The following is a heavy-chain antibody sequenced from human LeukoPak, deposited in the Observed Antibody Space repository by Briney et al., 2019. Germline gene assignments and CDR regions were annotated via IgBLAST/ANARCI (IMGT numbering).Heavy chain of an antibody. Sequence: GGSLRLSCAASGFTFSSDSMNSVRQAPGKGLGWVSSISSSSSYIHYADSVKGRFTISRDNAKNSLYLKMNSLRGEDTAVYYCARDLKDGYNYGDYWGQGTLVTVSS. CDR1: GFTFSSDS. CDR2: ISSSSSYI. V-gene: IGHV3-21*01. J-gene: IGHJ4*02. CDR3: ARDLKDGYNYGDY. D-gene: IGHD5-24*01.